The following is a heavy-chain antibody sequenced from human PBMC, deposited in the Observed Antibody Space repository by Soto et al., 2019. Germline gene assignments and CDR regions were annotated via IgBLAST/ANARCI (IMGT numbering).Heavy chain of an antibody. CDR2: ISGSGGST. V-gene: IGHV3-23*01. CDR1: GFTFSSYA. Sequence: GGSLRLSCAASGFTFSSYAMSWVRQAPGKGLEWVSAISGSGGSTYYADSVKGRFTISRDNSKNTLYLQMNSLRAEDTAVYYCAKDKVEMATIYPYDAFDIWGQGTMVTVSS. J-gene: IGHJ3*02. CDR3: AKDKVEMATIYPYDAFDI. D-gene: IGHD5-12*01.